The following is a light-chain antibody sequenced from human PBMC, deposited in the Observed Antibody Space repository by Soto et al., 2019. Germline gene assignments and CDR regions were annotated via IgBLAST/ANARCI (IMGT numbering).Light chain of an antibody. CDR2: GAS. J-gene: IGKJ5*01. CDR3: QQRSNWRSIP. Sequence: IVLAQCPGTLSLSPGERNTLSFSSIQSVSNNYLAWYQQKPGQAPRLLIYGASNRATGIPARFSGSGSGTDSTLTISMLDPEAFEVDFCQQRSNWRSIPFSQGTRLEIK. CDR1: QSVSNNY. V-gene: IGKV3D-20*02.